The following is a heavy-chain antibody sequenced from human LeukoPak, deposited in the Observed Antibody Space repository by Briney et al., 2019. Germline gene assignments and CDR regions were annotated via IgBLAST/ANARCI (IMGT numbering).Heavy chain of an antibody. Sequence: PGGSLRLSCAASGFTFNTYAMSWVRQAPGKGLEWVSSISASGAGTYYADSVKGRFTISRDNSEHTLYLQMSSLRAEDMAVYYCARDWSGGDFFDYWGQGTLVTVSS. CDR2: ISASGAGT. V-gene: IGHV3-23*01. CDR1: GFTFNTYA. D-gene: IGHD1-14*01. J-gene: IGHJ4*02. CDR3: ARDWSGGDFFDY.